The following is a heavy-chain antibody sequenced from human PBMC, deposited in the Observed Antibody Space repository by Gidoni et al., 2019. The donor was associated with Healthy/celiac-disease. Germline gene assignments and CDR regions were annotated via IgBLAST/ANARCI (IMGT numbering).Heavy chain of an antibody. D-gene: IGHD2-15*01. CDR1: GFTFSSYG. CDR2: ISYDGSNK. V-gene: IGHV3-30*18. CDR3: AKDGFSGGVMDV. J-gene: IGHJ6*03. Sequence: QVQLVESGGGVVQPGRSLRLSCAASGFTFSSYGMHWVRQAPGKGLEWVAVISYDGSNKYYADSVKGRFTISRDNSKNTLYLQMNSLRAEDTAVYYCAKDGFSGGVMDVWGKGTTVTVSS.